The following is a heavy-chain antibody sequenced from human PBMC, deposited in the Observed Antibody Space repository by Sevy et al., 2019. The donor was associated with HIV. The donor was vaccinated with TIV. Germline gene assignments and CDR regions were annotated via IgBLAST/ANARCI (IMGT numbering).Heavy chain of an antibody. V-gene: IGHV3-48*03. Sequence: GGSLRLSFEASGFTFSSYEMNWVRQAPGKGLEWLSYISSSGTTIYYTDSVKGRFTISRDNAKNSLYLQMNSLRAEDTAVYYCARGPDYYDSSGYYYQWGQGTLVTVSS. D-gene: IGHD3-22*01. J-gene: IGHJ4*02. CDR1: GFTFSSYE. CDR2: ISSSGTTI. CDR3: ARGPDYYDSSGYYYQ.